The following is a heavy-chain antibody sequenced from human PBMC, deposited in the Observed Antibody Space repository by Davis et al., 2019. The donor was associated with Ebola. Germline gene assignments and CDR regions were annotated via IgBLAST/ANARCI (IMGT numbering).Heavy chain of an antibody. CDR1: GFTSSSYW. J-gene: IGHJ5*02. Sequence: GGSLRLSCAAPGFTSSSYWMSWVRQAPGKGLEWVANIKQDGSEKYYVDSVKGRFTISRDNAKNSLYLQMNSLRAEDTAVYYCARDTKAAHAPWGQGTLVTVSS. V-gene: IGHV3-7*03. CDR3: ARDTKAAHAP. CDR2: IKQDGSEK. D-gene: IGHD6-6*01.